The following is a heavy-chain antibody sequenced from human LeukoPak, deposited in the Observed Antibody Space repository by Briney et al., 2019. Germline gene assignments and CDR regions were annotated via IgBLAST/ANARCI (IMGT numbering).Heavy chain of an antibody. CDR3: TRDQTPYY. Sequence: GGSLRLSCAASGFTFSSYEMNWVRQAPGKGLEWVGFIRSKAYGGTTGYAASVKGRFTISRDDSKSIAYLQMNSLKTEDTAVYYCTRDQTPYYWGQGTLVTVSS. J-gene: IGHJ4*02. CDR2: IRSKAYGGTT. CDR1: GFTFSSYE. V-gene: IGHV3-49*04.